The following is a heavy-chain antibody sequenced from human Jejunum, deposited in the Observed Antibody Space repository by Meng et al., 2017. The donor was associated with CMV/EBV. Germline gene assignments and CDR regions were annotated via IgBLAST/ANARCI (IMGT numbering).Heavy chain of an antibody. CDR1: GFTFSTSW. D-gene: IGHD1-14*01. CDR3: ARGATGTTFDS. Sequence: CKASGFTFSTSWMHWVRQAPGQGPEWLGCINPRFGNTSFAQKFEGRVTMTSDKSTRTAYMELTSLRSDDTAVYYCARGATGTTFDSWGQGTLVTVSS. V-gene: IGHV1-2*02. J-gene: IGHJ4*02. CDR2: INPRFGNT.